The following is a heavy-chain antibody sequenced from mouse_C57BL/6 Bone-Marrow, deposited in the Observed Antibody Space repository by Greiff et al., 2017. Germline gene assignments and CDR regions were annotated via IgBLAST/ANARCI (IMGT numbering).Heavy chain of an antibody. D-gene: IGHD6-1*01. CDR1: GYSFTDYN. Sequence: LVESGPELVKPGASVKISCKASGYSFTDYNMNWVKQSNGKSLEWIGVINPNYGTTSYNQKFKGKATLTVDQSSSTASMQLNGLSSEDSAVYCCARTSGDFEVWGTGTTLTVSS. J-gene: IGHJ1*03. CDR3: ARTSGDFEV. CDR2: INPNYGTT. V-gene: IGHV1-39*01.